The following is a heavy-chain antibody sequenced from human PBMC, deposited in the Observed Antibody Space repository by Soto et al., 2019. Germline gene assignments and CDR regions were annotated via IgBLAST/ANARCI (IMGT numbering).Heavy chain of an antibody. J-gene: IGHJ3*02. CDR1: GYDFSSYA. CDR2: INIGSGST. D-gene: IGHD2-15*01. Sequence: ASVQVSGKTSGYDFSSYAMHWVRQAPGQRLEWMGWINIGSGSTEYSQKLQGRVTITRDTSASTAYMELSSLRSEDTAVYYCARGELLNAFDIWGQGTMVTVSS. CDR3: ARGELLNAFDI. V-gene: IGHV1-3*04.